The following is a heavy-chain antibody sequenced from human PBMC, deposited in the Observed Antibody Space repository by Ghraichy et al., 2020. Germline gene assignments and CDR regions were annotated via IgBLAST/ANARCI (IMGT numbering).Heavy chain of an antibody. D-gene: IGHD1-26*01. J-gene: IGHJ3*02. CDR1: GFTFSSYS. CDR3: ARASYLYSGSSTPPDAFDI. CDR2: ISSSSSYI. V-gene: IGHV3-21*01. Sequence: GGSLRLSCAASGFTFSSYSMNWVRQAPGKGLEWVSSISSSSSYIYYADSVKGRFTISRDNAKNSLYLQMNSLRAEDTAVYYCARASYLYSGSSTPPDAFDIWGQGTMVTVSS.